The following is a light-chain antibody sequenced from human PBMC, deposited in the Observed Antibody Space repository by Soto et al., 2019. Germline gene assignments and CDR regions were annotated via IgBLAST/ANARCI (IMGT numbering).Light chain of an antibody. Sequence: SYELTQPPSVSVAPGKTATITCAGNNIGSESVHWYQQRPGQAPVLVISYDSDRPSGIPERFSGSNSGNTATLTISRVEAGDEADYYCQVWDTNVVFGGGTKLTVL. CDR2: YDS. CDR3: QVWDTNVV. V-gene: IGLV3-21*04. CDR1: NIGSES. J-gene: IGLJ2*01.